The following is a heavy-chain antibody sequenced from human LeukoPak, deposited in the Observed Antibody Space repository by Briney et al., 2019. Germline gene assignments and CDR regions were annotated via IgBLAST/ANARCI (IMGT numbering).Heavy chain of an antibody. CDR3: ARATTAMVTDY. CDR2: INPNSGGT. J-gene: IGHJ4*02. V-gene: IGHV1-2*04. Sequence: ASVNVSCKASGYTFTGYYMHWVRQAPGQGLEWMGWINPNSGGTNYAQKFQGWVTMTRDTSISTAYMELSRLRSDDTAVYYCARATTAMVTDYWGQGTLVTDSS. D-gene: IGHD5-18*01. CDR1: GYTFTGYY.